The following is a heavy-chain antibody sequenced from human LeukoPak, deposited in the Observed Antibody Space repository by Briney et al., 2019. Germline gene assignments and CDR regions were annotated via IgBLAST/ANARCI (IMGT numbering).Heavy chain of an antibody. V-gene: IGHV1-18*01. CDR1: GGTFSSYA. D-gene: IGHD1-26*01. Sequence: GASVKVSCKASGGTFSSYAISWVRQAPGQGLEWMGWISAYNGNTNYAQKLQGRVTMTTDTSTSTAYMELRSLRSDDTAVYYCARDKGYSGFFWPQPYYYMDVWGKGTTVTISS. CDR3: ARDKGYSGFFWPQPYYYMDV. CDR2: ISAYNGNT. J-gene: IGHJ6*03.